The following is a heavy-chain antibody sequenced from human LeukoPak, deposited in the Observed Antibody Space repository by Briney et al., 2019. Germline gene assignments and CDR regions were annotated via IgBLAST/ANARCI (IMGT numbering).Heavy chain of an antibody. Sequence: PSETLSLTCTVSGGSISGSYYYWGCIRQPPGKGLEWIGSIYYSGSTYYSPSLKSRVTISVDTSKDQFSLKLSSVIAADTAVYYCARVNTSVYYYFDYWGQGTLVTVSS. CDR2: IYYSGST. V-gene: IGHV4-39*01. J-gene: IGHJ4*02. CDR1: GGSISGSYYY. CDR3: ARVNTSVYYYFDY. D-gene: IGHD3-22*01.